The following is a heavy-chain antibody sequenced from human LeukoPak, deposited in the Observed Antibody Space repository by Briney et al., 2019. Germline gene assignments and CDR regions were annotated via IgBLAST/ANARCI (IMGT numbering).Heavy chain of an antibody. Sequence: SETLSLTCAVYGGSFSGYYWSWIRQPPGKGLEWIGEINHSGSTNYNPSLKSRVTISVGTSKNQFSLKLSSVTAADTAVYYCARAADWYYDFWSGYKGDFDYWGQGTLVTVSS. D-gene: IGHD3-3*01. CDR1: GGSFSGYY. CDR2: INHSGST. CDR3: ARAADWYYDFWSGYKGDFDY. V-gene: IGHV4-34*01. J-gene: IGHJ4*02.